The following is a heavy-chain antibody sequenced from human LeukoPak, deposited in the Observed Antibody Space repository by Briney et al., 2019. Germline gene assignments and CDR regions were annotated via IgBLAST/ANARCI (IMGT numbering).Heavy chain of an antibody. Sequence: HPGGSLRLSCAASGFTFSSYSMNWVRQAPGKGLEWVSYISSSSSTIYYADSVKGRFTISRDNAKNSLYLQMNSLRAEDTAVYYCALANWGYLFDYWGQGTLVTVSS. CDR3: ALANWGYLFDY. J-gene: IGHJ4*02. CDR1: GFTFSSYS. V-gene: IGHV3-48*01. D-gene: IGHD7-27*01. CDR2: ISSSSSTI.